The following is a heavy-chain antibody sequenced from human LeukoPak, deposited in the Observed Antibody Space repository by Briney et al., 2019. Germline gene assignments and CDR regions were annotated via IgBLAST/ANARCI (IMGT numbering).Heavy chain of an antibody. CDR2: IRNEGSNI. CDR3: ARDAERWLRAHDAFDI. J-gene: IGHJ3*02. Sequence: PGGSMTLSCAASGLPLSTYGMHWVRQAPGRGLEWVEFIRNEGSNIYYADSEKGRFTIPRDHPKSTLSLQKHSVSAGHTAVYYCARDAERWLRAHDAFDIWGQGTMVTLSS. CDR1: GLPLSTYG. D-gene: IGHD5-24*01. V-gene: IGHV3-30*02.